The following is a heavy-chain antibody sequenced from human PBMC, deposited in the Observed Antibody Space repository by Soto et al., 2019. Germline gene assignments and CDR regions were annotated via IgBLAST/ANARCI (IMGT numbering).Heavy chain of an antibody. J-gene: IGHJ6*02. CDR2: IKQDGSEK. D-gene: IGHD3-3*01. V-gene: IGHV3-7*03. CDR1: GFTFSSYW. CDR3: AGVDFWSGYYNPYYYYYGMDV. Sequence: GGSLRLSCAASGFTFSSYWMSWVRQAPGKGLEWVANIKQDGSEKYYVDSVKGRFTISRDNAKNSLYLQMNSLRAEDTAVYYCAGVDFWSGYYNPYYYYYGMDVWGQGTTVTVSS.